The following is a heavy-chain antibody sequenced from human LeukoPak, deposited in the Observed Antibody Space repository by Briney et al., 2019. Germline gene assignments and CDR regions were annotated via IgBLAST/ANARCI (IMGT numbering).Heavy chain of an antibody. CDR1: GFTFDDYA. V-gene: IGHV3-9*01. D-gene: IGHD3-3*01. Sequence: GRSLRLSCAASGFTFDDYAMHWVRQAPGKGLEWVSGISWNSGSIGYADSVKGRFTISRDNAKNSLYLQMNSLRAEGTALYYCAKEITFFGVVTSAGNFDYWGQGTLVTVSS. CDR3: AKEITFFGVVTSAGNFDY. J-gene: IGHJ4*02. CDR2: ISWNSGSI.